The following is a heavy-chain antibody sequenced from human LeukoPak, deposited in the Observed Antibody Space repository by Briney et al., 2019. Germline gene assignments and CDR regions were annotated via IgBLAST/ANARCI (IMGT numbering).Heavy chain of an antibody. CDR2: IKYGGSEE. V-gene: IGHV3-7*01. D-gene: IGHD2-2*01. J-gene: IGHJ1*01. CDR1: EFTFSSYW. Sequence: GGSLRLSCAASEFTFSSYWMSWVRQAPGAGLEWVASIKYGGSEEKYVDSVKGRFTISRDDAKNSLYLQMNSLRAEDTAVYYCARNRYCSSTSCLLPQHWGQGTLVTVSS. CDR3: ARNRYCSSTSCLLPQH.